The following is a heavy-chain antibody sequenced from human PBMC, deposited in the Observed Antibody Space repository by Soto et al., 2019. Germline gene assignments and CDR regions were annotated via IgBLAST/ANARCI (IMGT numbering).Heavy chain of an antibody. CDR1: GYSFTSYW. D-gene: IGHD3-10*01. J-gene: IGHJ4*02. CDR3: ARHEYYGSGRTPFDY. CDR2: IDPSDSYT. Sequence: PGESLKISCKGSGYSFTSYWITWVRQMPGKGLEWMGMIDPSDSYTNYSPSFQGHVTISADKSISTAYLHWGSLKALDSAMYYCARHEYYGSGRTPFDYWGQGTLVTVSS. V-gene: IGHV5-10-1*01.